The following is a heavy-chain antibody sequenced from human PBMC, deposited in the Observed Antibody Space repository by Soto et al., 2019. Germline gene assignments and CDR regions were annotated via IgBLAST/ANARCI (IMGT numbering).Heavy chain of an antibody. Sequence: SETLSLTCTVSGGSISSYYWSWIRQPPGKGLEWIGYIYYSGSTNYNPSLKSRVTISVDTSKNQFSLKLSSVTAADTAVYYCARNEGDYGDYGGYYYYMDVWGKGTTVTVSS. CDR2: IYYSGST. CDR1: GGSISSYY. V-gene: IGHV4-59*01. J-gene: IGHJ6*03. D-gene: IGHD4-17*01. CDR3: ARNEGDYGDYGGYYYYMDV.